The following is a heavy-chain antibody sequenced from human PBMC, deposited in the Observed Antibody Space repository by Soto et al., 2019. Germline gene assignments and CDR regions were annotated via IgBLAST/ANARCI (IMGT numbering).Heavy chain of an antibody. Sequence: EVQLVESGGGLVQPGGSLRLSCAASGFPFSSYSMNWVRQAPGKGLEWVSYISSSSSTIYYADSVKGRFTISRDNAKNSLYLQMYSLRDEDTAVYYCARDRYGDYQKDYWGQGTLVTVSS. CDR2: ISSSSSTI. V-gene: IGHV3-48*02. D-gene: IGHD4-17*01. CDR3: ARDRYGDYQKDY. J-gene: IGHJ4*02. CDR1: GFPFSSYS.